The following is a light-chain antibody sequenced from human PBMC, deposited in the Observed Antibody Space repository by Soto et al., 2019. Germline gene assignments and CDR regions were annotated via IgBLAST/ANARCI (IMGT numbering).Light chain of an antibody. CDR3: QQRSNWPSIT. CDR2: GAS. Sequence: EIVLTQSPGTLSLSPGERATLSCRAIQSVRSTYLAWYQQKPGQAPRLLIYGASSRATGIPDRFSGSGSGTDFTLTINSLEPEDSAVYYCQQRSNWPSITFGQGTRLEIK. V-gene: IGKV3D-20*02. CDR1: QSVRSTY. J-gene: IGKJ5*01.